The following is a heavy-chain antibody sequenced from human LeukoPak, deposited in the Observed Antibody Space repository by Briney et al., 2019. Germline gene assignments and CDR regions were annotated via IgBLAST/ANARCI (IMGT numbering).Heavy chain of an antibody. V-gene: IGHV1-8*01. CDR1: GYTFTSCD. J-gene: IGHJ4*02. CDR3: ARGQTVTGGDLSY. Sequence: ASVKVSCKASGYTFTSCDINWVRQATGQGLEWMGWMNPNSGNTGYAQKFQGRVTMTRNTSISTAYMELSSLRSEDTAVYYCARGQTVTGGDLSYWGQGTLVTVSS. CDR2: MNPNSGNT. D-gene: IGHD4-11*01.